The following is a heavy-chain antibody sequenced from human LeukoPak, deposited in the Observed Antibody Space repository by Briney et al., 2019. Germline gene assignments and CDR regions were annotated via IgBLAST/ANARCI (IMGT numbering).Heavy chain of an antibody. V-gene: IGHV3-30*03. CDR3: ARGRGRLAPYYYYGMDV. J-gene: IGHJ6*02. Sequence: PGGSLRLSCAASGFTFSSYGIHWVRQAPGKGLEWVAVISYDGSNKYYADSVKGRFTISRDNAKNTLYLQMNSLRAEDTAVYYCARGRGRLAPYYYYGMDVRGQGTTVTVSS. D-gene: IGHD3-16*01. CDR2: ISYDGSNK. CDR1: GFTFSSYG.